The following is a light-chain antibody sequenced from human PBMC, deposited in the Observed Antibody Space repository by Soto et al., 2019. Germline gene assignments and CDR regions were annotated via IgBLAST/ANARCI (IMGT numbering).Light chain of an antibody. CDR1: ELGDKF. CDR3: QVWDSGTVV. CDR2: QDT. Sequence: SYERTQPPSVSVSSGQTASIPCSGDELGDKFVCWYQQKPGQSPILVIYQDTKRPSGIPERFSGSNSGNTATLTISGTQAMDESDYYCQVWDSGTVVFGGGTKLTVL. J-gene: IGLJ2*01. V-gene: IGLV3-1*01.